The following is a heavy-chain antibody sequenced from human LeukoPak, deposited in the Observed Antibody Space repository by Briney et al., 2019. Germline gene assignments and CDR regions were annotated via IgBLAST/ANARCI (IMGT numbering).Heavy chain of an antibody. CDR3: ARDPYYYDSSGYYYDY. CDR2: INHSGST. D-gene: IGHD3-22*01. CDR1: GGSFSGYY. Sequence: PSETLSLTCAVYGGSFSGYYWSWIRQPPGKGLEWIGEINHSGSTNYNPSLKSRVTISVDTSKNRSSLKLSSVTAADTAVYYCARDPYYYDSSGYYYDYWGQGTLVTVSS. V-gene: IGHV4-34*01. J-gene: IGHJ4*02.